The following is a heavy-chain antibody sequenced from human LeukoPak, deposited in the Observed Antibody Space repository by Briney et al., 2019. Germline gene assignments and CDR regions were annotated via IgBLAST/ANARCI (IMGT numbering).Heavy chain of an antibody. Sequence: GRSLRLSCAASRFTFSNYGMHWVRQAPGKGLEWVTVIWYDGSNKDYADSVKGRFTISRDNSKNTLYLQMNSLRAEDTAVNYCARGGYSGSYYGMDVWGQGTTVTVSS. CDR3: ARGGYSGSYYGMDV. CDR1: RFTFSNYG. D-gene: IGHD1-26*01. V-gene: IGHV3-33*01. CDR2: IWYDGSNK. J-gene: IGHJ6*02.